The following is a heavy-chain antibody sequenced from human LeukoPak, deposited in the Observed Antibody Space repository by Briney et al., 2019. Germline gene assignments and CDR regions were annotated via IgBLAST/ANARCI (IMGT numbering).Heavy chain of an antibody. V-gene: IGHV1-69*05. J-gene: IGHJ5*02. CDR3: ARDRLEQAEYSGCDPTRVWFDP. CDR1: GGTFSSYA. Sequence: ASVKVSCKASGGTFSSYAISWVRQAPGQGLEWMGRIIPIFGTANYAQKFQGRVTITTDESTSTAYMELSSLRSEDTAVYYCARDRLEQAEYSGCDPTRVWFDPWGQGTLVTVSS. CDR2: IIPIFGTA. D-gene: IGHD5-12*01.